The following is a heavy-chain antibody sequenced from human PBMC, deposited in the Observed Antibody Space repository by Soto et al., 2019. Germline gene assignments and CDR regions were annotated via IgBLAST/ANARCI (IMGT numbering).Heavy chain of an antibody. CDR3: TRDPYGGSRYYFDS. J-gene: IGHJ4*02. CDR2: IWYDGSNR. CDR1: GFTFTNYG. D-gene: IGHD1-26*01. Sequence: PGGSQRLSCAASGFTFTNYGMHWVRQAPGKGLEWVAVIWYDGSNRFYADSVKGRFTISKDNSQNMLYLQMHSLRPEDTPVYYCTRDPYGGSRYYFDSWGQGTLVTVSS. V-gene: IGHV3-33*01.